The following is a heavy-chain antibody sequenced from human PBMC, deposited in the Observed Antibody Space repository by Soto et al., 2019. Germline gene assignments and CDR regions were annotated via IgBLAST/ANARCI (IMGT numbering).Heavy chain of an antibody. CDR1: GFSLSTSGGN. CDR3: AHSSSVTPFVY. CDR2: IYWGEDK. V-gene: IGHV2-5*02. Sequence: SGPTLVNPTQTLTLTCTFSGFSLSTSGGNVGWIRQPPGKALEWLALIYWGEDKRYSPSLKSRLTITKDTSKNQVVLTMTNMDPVDTATYYCAHSSSVTPFVYWGQGTLVTVSS. D-gene: IGHD4-17*01. J-gene: IGHJ4*02.